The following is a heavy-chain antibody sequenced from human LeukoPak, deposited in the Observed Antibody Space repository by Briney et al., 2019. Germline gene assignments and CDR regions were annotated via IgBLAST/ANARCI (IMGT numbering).Heavy chain of an antibody. J-gene: IGHJ4*02. CDR1: GGSINGYY. Sequence: SETVTLTCTVSGGSINGYYRSWMRQPPGKGLEWIAWIYYSGSTNYNPSLKSRVTISVDPSKNQFSLKLTSVTAADTAVYYCARVDSSDAGNFDYWGQGTLVTVSS. CDR3: ARVDSSDAGNFDY. D-gene: IGHD2-15*01. V-gene: IGHV4-59*08. CDR2: IYYSGST.